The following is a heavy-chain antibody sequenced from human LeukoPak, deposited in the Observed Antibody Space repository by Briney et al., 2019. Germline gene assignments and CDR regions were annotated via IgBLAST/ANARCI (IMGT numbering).Heavy chain of an antibody. CDR3: ARFQAADDYGDYGAYYYYGMDV. V-gene: IGHV1-8*01. CDR1: GYTFTSYD. J-gene: IGHJ6*02. D-gene: IGHD4-17*01. Sequence: ASVKVSCKASGYTFTSYDIHWVRQATGQGLEWMGWMNPNSGNTGYAQKFQGRVTMTRNTSISTAYMELSSLRSEDTAVYYCARFQAADDYGDYGAYYYYGMDVWGQGTTVTVSS. CDR2: MNPNSGNT.